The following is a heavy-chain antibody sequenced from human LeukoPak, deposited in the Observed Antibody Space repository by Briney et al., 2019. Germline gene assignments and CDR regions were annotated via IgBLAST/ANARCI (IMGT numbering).Heavy chain of an antibody. CDR1: GFKFGNYA. J-gene: IGHJ4*02. CDR2: ITSSSSYI. CDR3: ARDSSILARYYFDY. D-gene: IGHD2-15*01. V-gene: IGHV3-21*06. Sequence: GGSLRLSCSASGFKFGNYAMSWVRRAPGKRLEWVSSITSSSSYIYYADSVKGRFTISRDNAKNSLYLQMNNLRAEDTAVYYCARDSSILARYYFDYWGQGTLVTVSS.